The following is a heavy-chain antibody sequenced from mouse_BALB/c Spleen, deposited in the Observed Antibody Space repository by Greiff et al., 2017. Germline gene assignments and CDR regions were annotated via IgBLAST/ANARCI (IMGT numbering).Heavy chain of an antibody. CDR1: GYTFTSYW. D-gene: IGHD2-4*01. J-gene: IGHJ4*01. Sequence: QVQLKESGAELARPGASVKLSCKASGYTFTSYWMQWVKQRPGQGLEWIGAIYPGDGDTRYTQKFKGKATLTADKSSSTAYMQLSSLASEDSAVYYCARWKEITTGYYAMDYWGQGTSVTVSS. V-gene: IGHV1-87*01. CDR3: ARWKEITTGYYAMDY. CDR2: IYPGDGDT.